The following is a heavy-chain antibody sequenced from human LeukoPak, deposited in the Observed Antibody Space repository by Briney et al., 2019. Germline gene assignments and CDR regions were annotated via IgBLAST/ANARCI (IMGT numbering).Heavy chain of an antibody. V-gene: IGHV3-48*02. Sequence: GGSLRLSCAASGFTFSTYSMNWVRQAPGKGLEWVSYISSSSSTIYYADSVKGRFTISRDNAKTSLYLQMNSLRDEDTAVYYCAGDASSGYYLNWFDPWGQGTLVTVSS. J-gene: IGHJ5*02. CDR3: AGDASSGYYLNWFDP. CDR1: GFTFSTYS. CDR2: ISSSSSTI. D-gene: IGHD3-22*01.